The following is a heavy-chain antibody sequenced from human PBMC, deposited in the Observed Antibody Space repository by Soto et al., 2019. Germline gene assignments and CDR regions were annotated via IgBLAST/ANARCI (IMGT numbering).Heavy chain of an antibody. CDR1: GFTFSHYG. Sequence: QMQLEESGGGVVQPGRSLRLSCVASGFTFSHYGMHWVRQAPGKGLEWVAVIWHHGGNKYYADSVKGRFNISRDKARNNLYLQRDSLRGEDTGVYYCVSDETQLERRPSYGKDVWGRGTTVIVSS. CDR2: IWHHGGNK. V-gene: IGHV3-33*01. D-gene: IGHD1-1*01. J-gene: IGHJ6*02. CDR3: VSDETQLERRPSYGKDV.